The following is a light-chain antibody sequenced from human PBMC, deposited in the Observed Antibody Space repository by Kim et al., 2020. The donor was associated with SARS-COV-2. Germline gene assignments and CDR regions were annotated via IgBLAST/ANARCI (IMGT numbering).Light chain of an antibody. J-gene: IGKJ4*01. CDR3: HQFKKWPLT. CDR1: QSVSSD. V-gene: IGKV3-15*01. CDR2: GAS. Sequence: LSPGERAPLSCRASQSVSSDLAWYQHKPGQAPRLLVYGASTRATGIPVRFSGSGSGTEFTLTISSLQSEDFAVYYCHQFKKWPLTFGGGTKVDIK.